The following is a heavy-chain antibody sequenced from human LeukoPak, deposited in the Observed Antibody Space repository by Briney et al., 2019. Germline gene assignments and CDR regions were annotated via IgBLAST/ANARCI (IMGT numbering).Heavy chain of an antibody. CDR3: ARTGNICNSNFSDS. CDR1: GFSVSSNY. V-gene: IGHV3-53*01. D-gene: IGHD4-11*01. CDR2: IYSGDTT. J-gene: IGHJ4*02. Sequence: GGSLRLSCAASGFSVSSNYMSWVRQAPGKGLEWVSVIYSGDTTYYADSVKGRFTISRDSSKNTLFLHMNSLRAEDTAVYYCARTGNICNSNFSDSRGQGTLVTVSS.